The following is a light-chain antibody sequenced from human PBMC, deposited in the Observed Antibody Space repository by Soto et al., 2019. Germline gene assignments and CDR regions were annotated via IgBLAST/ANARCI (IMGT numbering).Light chain of an antibody. CDR3: QQYNHWPQYT. CDR1: QRVSSN. Sequence: ETVMTQSPATLSVSPGERATLSCRASQRVSSNLAWYQQKPGQAPRLLIYDASTRATGIPARFSGSGSGTEFTLTISSLQSEDCAVYYCQQYNHWPQYTFGHGTKLQIK. CDR2: DAS. J-gene: IGKJ2*01. V-gene: IGKV3-15*01.